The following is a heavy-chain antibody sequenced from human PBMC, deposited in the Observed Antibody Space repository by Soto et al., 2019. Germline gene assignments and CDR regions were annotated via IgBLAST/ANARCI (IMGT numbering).Heavy chain of an antibody. CDR2: ISYDGSKK. CDR3: AKDPMRTAVAATAGDYFDY. CDR1: GFTFTSYG. Sequence: GGSLRLSCAASGFTFTSYGMHWVRQAPGKGLEWVAVISYDGSKKYYADSVKGRFTISRDNSKNTLYVQMNSLRAEDTAIYYCAKDPMRTAVAATAGDYFDYWGQGTLVTVTS. J-gene: IGHJ4*02. V-gene: IGHV3-30*18. D-gene: IGHD6-19*01.